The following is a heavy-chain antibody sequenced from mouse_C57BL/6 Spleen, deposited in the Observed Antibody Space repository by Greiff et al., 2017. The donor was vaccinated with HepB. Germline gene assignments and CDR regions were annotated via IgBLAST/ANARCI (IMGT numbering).Heavy chain of an antibody. CDR2: INPRSGYT. CDR1: GYTFTSYT. J-gene: IGHJ4*01. V-gene: IGHV1-4*01. D-gene: IGHD2-5*01. CDR3: ARGYSNSPCAMDY. Sequence: VQLQQSGAELARPGASVKMSCKASGYTFTSYTMHWVKQRPGQGLEWIGYINPRSGYTKYNQKLKDKATLTADKSSSTAYMHLNSLTSEDSAVYYCARGYSNSPCAMDYWGQGTSVTVSS.